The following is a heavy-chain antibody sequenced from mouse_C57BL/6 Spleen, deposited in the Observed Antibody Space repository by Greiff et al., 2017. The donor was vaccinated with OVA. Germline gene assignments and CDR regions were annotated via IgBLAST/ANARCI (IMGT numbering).Heavy chain of an antibody. CDR2: IWRGGST. D-gene: IGHD2-3*01. CDR3: AKTLYDFLYYYAMDY. J-gene: IGHJ4*01. CDR1: GFSLTSYG. Sequence: VQLQQSGPGLVQPSQSLSITCTVSGFSLTSYGVHWVRQSPGKGLEWLGVIWRGGSTDYNAAFMSRLSITKDNSKSQVFFKMNSLQADDTAIYYCAKTLYDFLYYYAMDYWGQGTSVTVSS. V-gene: IGHV2-5*01.